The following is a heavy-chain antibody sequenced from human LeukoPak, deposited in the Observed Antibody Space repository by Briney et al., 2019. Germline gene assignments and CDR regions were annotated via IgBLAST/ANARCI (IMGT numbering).Heavy chain of an antibody. Sequence: SVKVSCKASGGTFSSYAISWVRQAPGQGLEWMGGIIPIFGTANYAQKFQGRVTIIADESTSTAYMELSSLRSEDTAVYYCARRGYNWNDGANWFDPWGQGTLVTVSS. D-gene: IGHD1-1*01. CDR2: IIPIFGTA. CDR3: ARRGYNWNDGANWFDP. V-gene: IGHV1-69*13. CDR1: GGTFSSYA. J-gene: IGHJ5*02.